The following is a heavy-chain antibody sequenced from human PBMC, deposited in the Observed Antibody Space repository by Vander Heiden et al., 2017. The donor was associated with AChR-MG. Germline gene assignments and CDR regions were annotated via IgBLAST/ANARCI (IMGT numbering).Heavy chain of an antibody. V-gene: IGHV1-18*01. CDR2: ISAYNGNT. CDR3: ARETYSGYDFYYYYGMDV. Sequence: QVQLVQSGAEVKKPGASVKVSCKASGYTFTSSGISWVRQAPGQGLEWRGWISAYNGNTNDAQKLQGRVTMTTDTSTSTAYMELRSLRSDDTAVYYCARETYSGYDFYYYYGMDVWGQGTTVTVSS. CDR1: GYTFTSSG. J-gene: IGHJ6*02. D-gene: IGHD5-12*01.